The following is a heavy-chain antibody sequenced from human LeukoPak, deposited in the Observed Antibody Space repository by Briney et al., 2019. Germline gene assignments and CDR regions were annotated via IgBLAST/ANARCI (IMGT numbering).Heavy chain of an antibody. CDR3: ARPDTLWFGELWSDAFDI. J-gene: IGHJ3*02. CDR1: GYTFTGYY. V-gene: IGHV1-2*02. D-gene: IGHD3-10*01. CDR2: INPNSGGT. Sequence: GASVKVSCKASGYTFTGYYMHWVRQAPGQGLEWMGWINPNSGGTNYAQKFQGRVTMTRDTSISTAYMELSRLRSDDTAVYYCARPDTLWFGELWSDAFDIWGQGTMVTVSS.